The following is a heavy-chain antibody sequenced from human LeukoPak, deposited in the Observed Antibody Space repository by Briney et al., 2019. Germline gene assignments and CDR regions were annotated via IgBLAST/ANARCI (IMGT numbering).Heavy chain of an antibody. CDR3: ARGPPYYYASENWYFDY. CDR2: IRYDGSIK. Sequence: GGSLRLSCVVSGFTFSSYGMHWVRQAPGKGLEWVASIRYDGSIKDYADAVKGRFTISRDDSKNTLYLQMNSLRAEDTAVYYCARGPPYYYASENWYFDYWGQGTLVTVSS. CDR1: GFTFSSYG. V-gene: IGHV3-30*02. D-gene: IGHD3-10*01. J-gene: IGHJ4*02.